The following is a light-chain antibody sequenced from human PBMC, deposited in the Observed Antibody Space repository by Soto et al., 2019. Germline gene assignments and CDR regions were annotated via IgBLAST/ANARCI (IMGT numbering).Light chain of an antibody. V-gene: IGKV1-6*01. J-gene: IGKJ2*01. CDR3: LQHYNFPYT. CDR1: QGIRSD. CDR2: AAS. Sequence: AIQMTQSPSSLSASVGDRVTITCRASQGIRSDLGWYQQRPGKAPKLLIYAASSLQSGVPSRFSGGGSGTDFTLTISSLQPEDFASYSCLQHYNFPYTFGQGTKLEIK.